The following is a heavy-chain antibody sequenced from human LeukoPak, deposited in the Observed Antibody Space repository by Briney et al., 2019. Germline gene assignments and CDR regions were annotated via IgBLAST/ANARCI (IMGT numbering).Heavy chain of an antibody. Sequence: PSETLSLTCTVSGGSISSYYWSWIRQPPEKGLEWIGYIYYSGSTNYNPSLKSRVTISVDTSKNQFSLKLSSVTAADTAVYYCARSLSSSWYNWFDPWGQGTLVTVSS. CDR1: GGSISSYY. CDR3: ARSLSSSWYNWFDP. D-gene: IGHD6-13*01. CDR2: IYYSGST. V-gene: IGHV4-59*01. J-gene: IGHJ5*02.